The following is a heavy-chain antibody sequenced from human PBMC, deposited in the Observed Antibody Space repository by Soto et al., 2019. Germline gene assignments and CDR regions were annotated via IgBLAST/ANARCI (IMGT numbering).Heavy chain of an antibody. CDR1: GYTFTSYA. Sequence: QVQLVQSGAEVKKPGASVKVSCKASGYTFTSYAMHWVRQAPGQRLEWMGWINAGNGNTKYSQKFQGRVTITRETSASTAYMELSSLRSEDTAVYYCARERYYYDSSGYAYWGQGTLVTVSS. J-gene: IGHJ4*02. V-gene: IGHV1-3*01. CDR3: ARERYYYDSSGYAY. CDR2: INAGNGNT. D-gene: IGHD3-22*01.